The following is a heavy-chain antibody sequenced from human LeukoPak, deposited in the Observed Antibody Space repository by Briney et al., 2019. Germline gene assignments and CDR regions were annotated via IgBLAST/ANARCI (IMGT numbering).Heavy chain of an antibody. CDR2: VNPDGTIR. CDR3: AKDLWSGIAVAGSAFDY. Sequence: PGGSLRLSCAASGFTFNDYWMHWVRQAPGKGLVWVSRVNPDGTIRGYADSVKGRFTISRDNSRNSLYLQVNSLRTEDTALYYCAKDLWSGIAVAGSAFDYWGQGTLVTVSS. CDR1: GFTFNDYW. D-gene: IGHD6-19*01. J-gene: IGHJ4*02. V-gene: IGHV3-74*01.